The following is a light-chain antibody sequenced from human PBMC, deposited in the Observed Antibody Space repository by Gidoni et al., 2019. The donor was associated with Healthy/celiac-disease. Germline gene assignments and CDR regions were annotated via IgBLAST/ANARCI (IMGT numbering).Light chain of an antibody. CDR2: GAS. CDR3: QQYNNWPYT. CDR1: QSVSSN. V-gene: IGKV3-15*01. J-gene: IGKJ2*01. Sequence: EIVTTQSPATLSVSPGERATLSCRASQSVSSNLAWYQQKPGPAPRLLIYGASTRTTGIPASFSDSGSGTEFTLTISSLQSEDFAVYYCQQYNNWPYTFGQGTKLEIK.